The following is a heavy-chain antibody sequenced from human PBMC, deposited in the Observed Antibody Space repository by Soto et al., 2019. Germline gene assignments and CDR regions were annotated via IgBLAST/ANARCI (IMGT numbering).Heavy chain of an antibody. J-gene: IGHJ3*02. Sequence: EVQLLESGGGLVQPGGSLRLSCAASGFTFSSYALSWVRQAPGKGLEWVSVISGSGSITYYADSVKGRFTISRDNSKNTLDPKMNSLRAEDTAVYYCARRSPTWAFDIWGQGTMVTVSS. CDR2: ISGSGSIT. CDR3: ARRSPTWAFDI. D-gene: IGHD2-2*01. V-gene: IGHV3-23*01. CDR1: GFTFSSYA.